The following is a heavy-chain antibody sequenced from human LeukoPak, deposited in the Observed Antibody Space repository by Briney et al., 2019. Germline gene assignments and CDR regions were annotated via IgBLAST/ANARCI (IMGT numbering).Heavy chain of an antibody. Sequence: SETLSLTCAVYGGSFSGYYWSWIRQPPGKGLEWIGEINHSGSTNYNPSLKSRVTISVDTSKNQFSLKLSSVTAADTAVYYCARLRGYYFDYWGQGTLVTVSS. CDR1: GGSFSGYY. D-gene: IGHD3-22*01. J-gene: IGHJ4*02. V-gene: IGHV4-34*01. CDR2: INHSGST. CDR3: ARLRGYYFDY.